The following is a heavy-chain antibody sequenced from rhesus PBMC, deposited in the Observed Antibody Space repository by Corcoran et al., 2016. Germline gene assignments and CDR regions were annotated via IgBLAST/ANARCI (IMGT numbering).Heavy chain of an antibody. D-gene: IGHD6-43*01. CDR3: ARGRTAAAPDY. J-gene: IGHJ4*01. V-gene: IGHV4S10*01. CDR2: IYGRSTRT. Sequence: QVQLQESGPGVVKPSETLSLTCAVSGGSIRETYRWSWIRQPPGKGLEWIGYIYGRSTRTNYNPALKSRDTISKETSKNQVSLKLSSVTTADTAVYYCARGRTAAAPDYWGQGVLVTVSS. CDR1: GGSIRETYR.